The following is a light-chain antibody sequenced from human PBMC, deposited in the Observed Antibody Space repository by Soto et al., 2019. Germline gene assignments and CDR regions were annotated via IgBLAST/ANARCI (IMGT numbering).Light chain of an antibody. CDR3: QQYGSSSIT. Sequence: EIVFTRAPGTLSLSPGGRATLYCRASQSVSRSYLAWYQPTPRQAPRLIIYGASSRETGILDRFSGSGAGTEFTPTISRLEPEDFAVYYCQQYGSSSITFGQGTRLEIK. V-gene: IGKV3-20*01. J-gene: IGKJ5*01. CDR1: QSVSRSY. CDR2: GAS.